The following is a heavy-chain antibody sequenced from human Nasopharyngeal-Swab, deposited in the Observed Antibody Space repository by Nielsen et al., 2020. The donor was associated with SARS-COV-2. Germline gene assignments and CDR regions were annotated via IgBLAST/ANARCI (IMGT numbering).Heavy chain of an antibody. CDR3: ARDPNNNGYFDH. Sequence: GGSLRLSCAASGFSFRTYWMHWVRQSPGKGLLWVSRIDTDGAITNYADSVKGRFTISRDTSKKTVSLQMDTLRSEDTALYYCARDPNNNGYFDHWGRGTLVTVSS. D-gene: IGHD2-8*01. CDR1: GFSFRTYW. CDR2: IDTDGAIT. V-gene: IGHV3-74*01. J-gene: IGHJ5*02.